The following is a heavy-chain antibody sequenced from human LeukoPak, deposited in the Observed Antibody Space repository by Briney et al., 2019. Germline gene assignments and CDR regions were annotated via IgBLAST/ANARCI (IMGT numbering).Heavy chain of an antibody. Sequence: GGSLRLSCSASVFTFSEYYMSWIRQAPGKGLEWVSDISSNADIVSYADFAQGRFTISRDNGDHSLSLQLNSLRAEDTAVYYCAIETVAGTFDYWSQGTLVTVSS. D-gene: IGHD6-19*01. CDR1: VFTFSEYY. CDR2: ISSNADIV. J-gene: IGHJ4*02. CDR3: AIETVAGTFDY. V-gene: IGHV3-11*01.